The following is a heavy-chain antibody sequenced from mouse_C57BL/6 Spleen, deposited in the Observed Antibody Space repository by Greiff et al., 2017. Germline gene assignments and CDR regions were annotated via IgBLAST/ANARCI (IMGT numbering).Heavy chain of an antibody. CDR1: GYTFTSYW. CDR3: ARRHSNYDWYFDV. D-gene: IGHD2-5*01. CDR2: IDPSDSYT. Sequence: QVQLQQPGAELVMPGASVKLSCKASGYTFTSYWMHWVKQRPGQGLEWIGEIDPSDSYTNYNQKFKGKSTLTVDKSPSTAYMQLSSLTSEDSAVYYCARRHSNYDWYFDVWGTGTTVTVSS. J-gene: IGHJ1*03. V-gene: IGHV1-69*01.